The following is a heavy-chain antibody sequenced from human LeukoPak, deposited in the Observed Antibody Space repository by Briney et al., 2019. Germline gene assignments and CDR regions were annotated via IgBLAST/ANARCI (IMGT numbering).Heavy chain of an antibody. D-gene: IGHD3-22*01. J-gene: IGHJ4*02. CDR3: AGYYYDSSGYYVDY. Sequence: ASVKVSCKASGYTFTSYGISWVRQAPGQGLEWMGRISAYNGNTNYAQKLQGRVTMTTDTSTSTAYMELRSLRSDDTAVYYCAGYYYDSSGYYVDYWGQGTLVTVSS. CDR1: GYTFTSYG. CDR2: ISAYNGNT. V-gene: IGHV1-18*01.